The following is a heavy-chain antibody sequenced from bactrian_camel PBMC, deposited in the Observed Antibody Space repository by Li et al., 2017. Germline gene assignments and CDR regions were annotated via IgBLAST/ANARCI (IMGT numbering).Heavy chain of an antibody. Sequence: HVQLVESGGGLVQPGGPLRLSCAASGFVASSGGYGGTNYADPVKGRFTISEDTASDTVFLQMNNLEPEDTAVYYCAAATCWRLDPDWGNPYKVWGQGTQVTVS. CDR3: AAATCWRLDPDWGNPYKV. V-gene: IGHV3S53*01. CDR2: SGGYGGT. J-gene: IGHJ4*01. D-gene: IGHD5*01. CDR1: G.